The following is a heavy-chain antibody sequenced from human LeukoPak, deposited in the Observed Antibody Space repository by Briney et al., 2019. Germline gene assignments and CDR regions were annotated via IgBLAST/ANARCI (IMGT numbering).Heavy chain of an antibody. D-gene: IGHD3-22*01. CDR2: ISGSGGST. J-gene: IGHJ4*02. Sequence: GGSLRLSCAASGFTFNNYAMNWVRQAPGKGLEWVSAISGSGGSTYYADSVKGRFTISSDNSKSTLYLQMNSLRAEDTAEYYCAKVRMAQSYYYDSSGYRGPFDYWGQGTLVTVSS. CDR1: GFTFNNYA. CDR3: AKVRMAQSYYYDSSGYRGPFDY. V-gene: IGHV3-23*01.